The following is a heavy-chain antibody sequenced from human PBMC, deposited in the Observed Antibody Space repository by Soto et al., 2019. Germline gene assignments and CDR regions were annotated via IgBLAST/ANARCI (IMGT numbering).Heavy chain of an antibody. D-gene: IGHD3-16*01. CDR2: ISPYSGNT. J-gene: IGHJ6*02. V-gene: IGHV1-18*01. CDR1: GYIFVNYG. Sequence: QVQLVQSGDEVRKPGSSVKVSCKASGYIFVNYGIAWVRQAPGQGLEWMGWISPYSGNTHNASKVQGRLTIATDTSTSTAYMDLGSLRSDGTAVYYCAIVDSYVRPVPQGVWGQGTTVTVSS. CDR3: AIVDSYVRPVPQGV.